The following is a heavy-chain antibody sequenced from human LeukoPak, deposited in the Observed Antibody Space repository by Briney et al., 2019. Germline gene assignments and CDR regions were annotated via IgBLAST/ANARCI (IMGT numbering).Heavy chain of an antibody. V-gene: IGHV3-30-3*01. CDR1: GFTFSNYA. CDR2: ISYDGNHK. J-gene: IGHJ4*02. CDR3: ARDSALSIAAAGTINY. Sequence: GRSLRLSCAASGFTFSNYAMHWVRQAPGKGLEWVAVISYDGNHKYHADSVEGRFTISRDNSKNTLYLQMNSLRAEDTAVYYCARDSALSIAAAGTINYWGQGTLVTVSS. D-gene: IGHD6-13*01.